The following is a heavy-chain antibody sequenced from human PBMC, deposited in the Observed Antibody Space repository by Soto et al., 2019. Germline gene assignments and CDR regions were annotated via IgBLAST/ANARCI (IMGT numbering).Heavy chain of an antibody. V-gene: IGHV1-2*04. CDR3: ARDLATASLYYGVDV. Sequence: ASVKVSCKASGYTFTGYYMHWVRQAPGQGLEWMGWINPNSGGTNYAQKFQGWVTMTRDTSISTAYMELSRLRSDDTAVYYCARDLATASLYYGVDVWGQGTTVTVSS. CDR2: INPNSGGT. CDR1: GYTFTGYY. D-gene: IGHD1-26*01. J-gene: IGHJ6*02.